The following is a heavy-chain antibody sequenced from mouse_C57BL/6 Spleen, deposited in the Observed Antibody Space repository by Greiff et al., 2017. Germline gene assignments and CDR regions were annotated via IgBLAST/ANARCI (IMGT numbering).Heavy chain of an antibody. Sequence: ESGPGLVKPSQSLSLTCSVTGYSITSGYYWNWIRQFPGNKLEWMGYISYDGSNNYNPSLKNRISITRDTSKNQFFLKLNSVTTEDTATYYCAREGGGDGYYDYWGQGTTLTVSS. CDR3: AREGGGDGYYDY. D-gene: IGHD2-3*01. V-gene: IGHV3-6*01. J-gene: IGHJ2*01. CDR2: ISYDGSN. CDR1: GYSITSGYY.